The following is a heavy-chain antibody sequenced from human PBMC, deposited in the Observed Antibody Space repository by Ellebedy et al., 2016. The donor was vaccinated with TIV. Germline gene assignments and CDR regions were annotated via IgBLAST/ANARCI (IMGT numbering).Heavy chain of an antibody. D-gene: IGHD3-22*01. CDR2: IKQDGSEK. CDR3: TRYYANSGPNDF. J-gene: IGHJ4*02. V-gene: IGHV3-7*01. CDR1: GFTFNSHW. Sequence: GESLKISXAASGFTFNSHWMSWVRQAPGKGLEWVANIKQDGSEKRYVDSVKDRFTISRDNAVNSLYLQMNSLRVEDTALYYCTRYYANSGPNDFWGQGTLVTVSS.